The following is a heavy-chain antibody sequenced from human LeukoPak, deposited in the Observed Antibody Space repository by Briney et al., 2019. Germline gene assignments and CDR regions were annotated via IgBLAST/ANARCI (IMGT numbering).Heavy chain of an antibody. D-gene: IGHD2-21*01. CDR2: IYWNDDE. CDR3: AHRLVYCGGDCYSGFDY. Sequence: SGPTLVKPTQTLTLTCTFSGFSLCTSGVGVGWIRQPPGKALEWLALIYWNDDERYSPSLKSRLTITKDTSKNQVVLTMTNMDPVDTATYYCAHRLVYCGGDCYSGFDYWGQGTLVTVSS. J-gene: IGHJ4*02. CDR1: GFSLCTSGVG. V-gene: IGHV2-5*01.